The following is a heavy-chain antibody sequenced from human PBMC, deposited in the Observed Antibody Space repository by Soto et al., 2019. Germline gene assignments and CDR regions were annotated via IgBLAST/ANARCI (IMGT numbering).Heavy chain of an antibody. CDR3: ARDSLGYDILTGYYLYYYGMDV. CDR2: ISYDGSNK. V-gene: IGHV3-30-3*01. Sequence: GGSLRLSCAASGFTFSSYAMHWVRQAPGKGLEWVAVISYDGSNKCYADSVKGRFTISRDNSKNTLYLQMNSLRAEDTAVYYCARDSLGYDILTGYYLYYYGMDVWGQGTTVTVSS. CDR1: GFTFSSYA. D-gene: IGHD3-9*01. J-gene: IGHJ6*02.